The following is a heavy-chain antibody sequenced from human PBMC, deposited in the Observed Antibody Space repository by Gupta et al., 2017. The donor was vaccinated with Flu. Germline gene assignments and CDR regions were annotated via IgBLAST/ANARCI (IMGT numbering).Heavy chain of an antibody. CDR2: FDPEDHKV. V-gene: IGHV1-24*01. D-gene: IGHD2/OR15-2a*01. CDR1: GYTLSDLS. CDR3: ATVTLSYCMDV. J-gene: IGHJ6*03. Sequence: QVQLVQSGAEVKKPGASVKVSCKVSGYTLSDLSMHWVRQAPGKGLEWMGGFDPEDHKVVYAQKFQGRVTMTEDTSTDTAYMELRRLRSGDTAVYFCATVTLSYCMDVWGKGTTVTVSS.